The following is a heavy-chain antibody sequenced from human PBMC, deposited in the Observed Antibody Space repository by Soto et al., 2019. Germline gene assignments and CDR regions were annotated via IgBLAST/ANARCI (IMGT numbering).Heavy chain of an antibody. CDR2: IYHTGHT. J-gene: IGHJ4*01. CDR1: NFSISSGYY. V-gene: IGHV4-38-2*02. Sequence: PSETLSLTCTVSNFSISSGYYWGWIRQPPGKGLEWIATIYHTGHTYYNPSLKSRVTISVDTSENHFSLKLSSVTAADTAFYYCARLMGEFSLPGSLDFDFWGHGTLVTVSS. D-gene: IGHD3-16*01. CDR3: ARLMGEFSLPGSLDFDF.